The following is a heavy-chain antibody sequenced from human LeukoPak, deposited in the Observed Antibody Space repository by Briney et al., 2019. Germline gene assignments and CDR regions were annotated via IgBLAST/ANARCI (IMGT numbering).Heavy chain of an antibody. CDR3: ARAPLIHYYDSSGYYYRNDAFDI. D-gene: IGHD3-22*01. V-gene: IGHV4-59*12. CDR1: GGSISSYY. CDR2: IYYSGST. J-gene: IGHJ3*02. Sequence: SETLSLTCTVSGGSISSYYWSWIRQPPGKGLEWIGYIYYSGSTNYNPPLKSRVTISVDTSKNQFSLQLNSVTPEDTAVYYCARAPLIHYYDSSGYYYRNDAFDIWGQGTMVTVSS.